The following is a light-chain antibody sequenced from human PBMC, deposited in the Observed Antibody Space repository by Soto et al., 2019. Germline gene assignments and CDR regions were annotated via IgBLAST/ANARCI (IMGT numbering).Light chain of an antibody. CDR3: QTWGTGIRV. CDR2: LNSDGSH. CDR1: SGHSSYA. J-gene: IGLJ2*01. V-gene: IGLV4-69*01. Sequence: QSVLTQSPSASASLGASVKLTCTLSSGHSSYAIAWHKQQPEKGPRYLMKLNSDGSHSKGDGIPDRFSGSSSGAERYLTISILQSEDEADYYCQTWGTGIRVFGGGTKLTVL.